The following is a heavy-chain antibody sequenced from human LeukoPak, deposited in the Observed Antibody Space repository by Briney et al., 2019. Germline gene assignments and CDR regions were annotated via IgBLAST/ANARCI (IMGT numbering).Heavy chain of an antibody. J-gene: IGHJ5*02. V-gene: IGHV1-8*01. CDR1: GYTFTSYD. D-gene: IGHD3-22*01. CDR3: VRDTQYYYDSSGYNP. Sequence: GASVKVSCKASGYTFTSYDTNCGRHATGQGLEWMGWKNANRGNTGHAQKSQRRVSMTRNTSISKAYMELSSLRSEDTAVYYCVRDTQYYYDSSGYNPWGQGTLVTVSS. CDR2: KNANRGNT.